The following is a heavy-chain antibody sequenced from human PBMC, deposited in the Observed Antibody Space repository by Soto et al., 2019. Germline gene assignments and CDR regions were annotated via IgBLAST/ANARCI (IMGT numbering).Heavy chain of an antibody. CDR2: IKSKTDGGTT. D-gene: IGHD3-3*01. CDR1: GFTFSNAW. J-gene: IGHJ4*02. Sequence: PXGSLRLSCAASGFTFSNAWMSWVRQAPGKGLEWVGRIKSKTDGGTTDYAAPVKGRFTISRDDSKNTLYLQMNSLKTEDTAVYYCTTVWYDFWSGYYTPPDNWGQGTLVTVS. CDR3: TTVWYDFWSGYYTPPDN. V-gene: IGHV3-15*01.